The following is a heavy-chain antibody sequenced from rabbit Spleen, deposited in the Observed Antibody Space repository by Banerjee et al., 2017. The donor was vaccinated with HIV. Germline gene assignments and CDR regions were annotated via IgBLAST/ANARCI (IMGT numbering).Heavy chain of an antibody. CDR3: ARDLASVVGWNFGW. CDR2: IYSTIHYT. CDR1: GFSFSSGYD. Sequence: QEQLVESGGGLVQPEGSLTLTCTASGFSFSSGYDMCWVRQAPGMGLEWIGYIYSTIHYTYYASWAKGRFTISKTSSTTVTLQMTSLTVADTATYFCARDLASVVGWNFGWWGPGTLVTVS. J-gene: IGHJ4*01. V-gene: IGHV1S45*01. D-gene: IGHD3-1*01.